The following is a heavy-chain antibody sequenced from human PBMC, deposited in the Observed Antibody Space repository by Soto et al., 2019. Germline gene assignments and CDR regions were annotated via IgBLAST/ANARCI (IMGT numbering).Heavy chain of an antibody. CDR2: IRSKAYGGTT. D-gene: IGHD3-3*01. Sequence: PGGSLRLSCTASGFTFGYYAMSWFRQAPGKGLEWVGFIRSKAYGGTTEYAASVKGRFTISRDDSKSIAYLQMNSLKTEDTAVYYCTSQGPLRFLEWLFPPRYGMDVWGQGTTVTVSS. V-gene: IGHV3-49*03. CDR3: TSQGPLRFLEWLFPPRYGMDV. CDR1: GFTFGYYA. J-gene: IGHJ6*02.